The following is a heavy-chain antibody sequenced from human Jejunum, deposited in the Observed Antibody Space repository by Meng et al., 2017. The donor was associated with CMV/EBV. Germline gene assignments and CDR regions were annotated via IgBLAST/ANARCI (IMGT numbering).Heavy chain of an antibody. CDR2: ISTYHDDT. V-gene: IGHV1-18*01. J-gene: IGHJ4*02. D-gene: IGHD3-10*01. Sequence: SCQPSGYSFTTYGFSWVRQAPGQGLEWMGWISTYHDDTKYAQNFQGRVTMTKDTSTTTAYMDLRSLTSDDTAVYYCARDVGGSIDHWGQGTLVTVSS. CDR1: GYSFTTYG. CDR3: ARDVGGSIDH.